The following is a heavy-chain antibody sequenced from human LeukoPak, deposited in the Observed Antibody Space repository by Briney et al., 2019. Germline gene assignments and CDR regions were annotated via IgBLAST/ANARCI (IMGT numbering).Heavy chain of an antibody. CDR2: IYYSGST. CDR1: GGSISSSSYY. CDR3: ARGNRYDSSGHRSLYWYFDL. Sequence: SETLSLTCTVSGGSISSSSYYWGWIRQPPGKGLEWIGSIYYSGSTYYNPSLKSRVTISVDTSKNQFSLKLSSVTAADTAVYYCARGNRYDSSGHRSLYWYFDLWGRGTLVTVSS. D-gene: IGHD3-22*01. J-gene: IGHJ2*01. V-gene: IGHV4-39*07.